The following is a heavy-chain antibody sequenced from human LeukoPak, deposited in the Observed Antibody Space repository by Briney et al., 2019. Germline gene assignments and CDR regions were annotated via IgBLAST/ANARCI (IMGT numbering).Heavy chain of an antibody. CDR1: GGSFSSGYFH. V-gene: IGHV4-61*01. CDR3: ARVGLVEGYCSSTSCSPFDP. D-gene: IGHD2-2*01. J-gene: IGHJ5*02. Sequence: SETLSLTCTVSGGSFSSGYFHWSWIRQAPGKGLEWIGHDGHTNYNPSLKSRVTISVDTSKNQFSLKLSSVTAADTAVYYCARVGLVEGYCSSTSCSPFDPWGQGTLVTVSS. CDR2: DGHT.